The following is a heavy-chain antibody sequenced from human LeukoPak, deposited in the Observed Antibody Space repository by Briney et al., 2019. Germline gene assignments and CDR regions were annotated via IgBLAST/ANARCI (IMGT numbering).Heavy chain of an antibody. CDR1: GGSISSYY. CDR2: IYYSGST. CDR3: ARFGWFGEHIDY. D-gene: IGHD3-10*01. Sequence: PSETLSLTCTVSGGSISSYYWSWIRQPPGKGLEWIGYIYYSGSTNYNPSLKSRVTISVDTSKNQFSLKLSSVIAADTAVYYCARFGWFGEHIDYWGQGTLVTVSS. J-gene: IGHJ4*02. V-gene: IGHV4-59*01.